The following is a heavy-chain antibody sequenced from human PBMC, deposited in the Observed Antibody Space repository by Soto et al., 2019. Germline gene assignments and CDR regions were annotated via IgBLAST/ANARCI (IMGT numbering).Heavy chain of an antibody. CDR2: INWDGGTT. CDR1: GFTFGDYA. Sequence: PGGSLRLSCAASGFTFGDYAMHWVRQAPGRGPEWLSVINWDGGTTYYADSVKGRFSVSRDNSEKSLYLQMNSLRPEDSAFYYCVKGDITGTSYLGYWGQGTLVTVSS. V-gene: IGHV3-43D*03. D-gene: IGHD1-7*01. CDR3: VKGDITGTSYLGY. J-gene: IGHJ4*02.